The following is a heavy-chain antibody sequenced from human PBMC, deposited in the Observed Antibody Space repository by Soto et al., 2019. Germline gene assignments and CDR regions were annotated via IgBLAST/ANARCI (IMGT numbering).Heavy chain of an antibody. D-gene: IGHD3-10*01. Sequence: PGGSLRLSCAASRFTFSDYSMSWIRQAPGRGPEWVAYISTSGSTTFYADSVKGRFTISRDDTMSSLSLQMNSLRVEDAAIYYCAREGPRKGTYLFDYWGQGTLVTVSS. CDR1: RFTFSDYS. J-gene: IGHJ4*02. V-gene: IGHV3-11*01. CDR2: ISTSGSTT. CDR3: AREGPRKGTYLFDY.